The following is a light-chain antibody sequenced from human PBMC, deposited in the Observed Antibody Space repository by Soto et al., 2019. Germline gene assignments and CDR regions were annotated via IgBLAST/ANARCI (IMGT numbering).Light chain of an antibody. CDR1: SSDVGAYDF. Sequence: QSVLTQPASVSGSPGQSITISCTGTSSDVGAYDFVSWYQQHPGKAPKYLIYEVSNRPSGVSDRFSGSKSGTTASLTISGLQAEDEADYYCSSYTTTDPYVFGTGTQVTVL. CDR3: SSYTTTDPYV. V-gene: IGLV2-14*01. CDR2: EVS. J-gene: IGLJ1*01.